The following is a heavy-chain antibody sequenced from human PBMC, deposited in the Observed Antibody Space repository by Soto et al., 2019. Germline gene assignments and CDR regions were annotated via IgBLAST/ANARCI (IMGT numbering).Heavy chain of an antibody. CDR1: GGSISSYY. D-gene: IGHD3-3*01. CDR2: IYTSGST. V-gene: IGHV4-4*07. Sequence: QVQLQESGPGLVKPSETLSLTCTVSGGSISSYYWSWIRQPAGKGLEWIGRIYTSGSTNYNPSLKSRVSMSVDTSKNQFSLKLSSVTAADTAVYYCAVAIFGRTNGLFDYWGQGTLVTVSS. CDR3: AVAIFGRTNGLFDY. J-gene: IGHJ4*02.